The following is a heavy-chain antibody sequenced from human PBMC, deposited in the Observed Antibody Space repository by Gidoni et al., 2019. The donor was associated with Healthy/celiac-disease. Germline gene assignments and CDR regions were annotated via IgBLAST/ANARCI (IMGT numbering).Heavy chain of an antibody. CDR3: ARGDITIYDY. J-gene: IGHJ4*02. V-gene: IGHV4-34*01. CDR2: INHSGST. D-gene: IGHD3-3*01. Sequence: KGLEWIGEINHSGSTNYNPSLKSRVTISVDTSKNQFSLKLSSVTAADTAVYYCARGDITIYDYWGQGTLVTVSS.